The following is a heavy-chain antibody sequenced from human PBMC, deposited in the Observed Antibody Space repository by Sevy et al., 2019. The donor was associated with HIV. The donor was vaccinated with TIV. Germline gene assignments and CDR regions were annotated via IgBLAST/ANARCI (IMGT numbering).Heavy chain of an antibody. V-gene: IGHV3-11*06. CDR3: ARAIREFLSPTSFDL. Sequence: GGSLRLSCEVSGFIFSDFYMSWIRQAPGKGLEWISFISSRSTYTNYTNSVKGRFTISRDNAKNSLYLQMDSLRVEDTAVYYCARAIREFLSPTSFDLWGQGTLVTVSS. CDR2: ISSRSTYT. CDR1: GFIFSDFY. D-gene: IGHD3-10*01. J-gene: IGHJ5*01.